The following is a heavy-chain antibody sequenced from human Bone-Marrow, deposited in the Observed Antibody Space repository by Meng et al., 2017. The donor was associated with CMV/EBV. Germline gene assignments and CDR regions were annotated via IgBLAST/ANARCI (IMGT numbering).Heavy chain of an antibody. Sequence: SVKVSCKASGGTFSSYTISWVRQAPGQGLEWMGRIIPILGIANYAQKFQGRVTITADKSTSTAYMELSSLRSEDTAVYYCARDRRQWGGVYYFDYWGQGTRVTVSS. V-gene: IGHV1-69*04. CDR1: GGTFSSYT. CDR3: ARDRRQWGGVYYFDY. J-gene: IGHJ4*02. CDR2: IIPILGIA. D-gene: IGHD6-19*01.